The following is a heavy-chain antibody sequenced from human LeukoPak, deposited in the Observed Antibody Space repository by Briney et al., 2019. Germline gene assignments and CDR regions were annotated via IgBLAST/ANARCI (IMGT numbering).Heavy chain of an antibody. D-gene: IGHD1-1*01. V-gene: IGHV3-11*01. CDR2: ISSSGSTI. CDR1: GFTFSDYY. CDR3: ARAGYRPAEYYYYGMDV. J-gene: IGHJ6*02. Sequence: GGSLRLSCAASGFTFSDYYMSWIRQAPGKGLEWVSYISSSGSTIYYADSVKGRFTISRDNAKNSLYLQMNSLRAEGTAVYYCARAGYRPAEYYYYGMDVWGQGTTVTVSS.